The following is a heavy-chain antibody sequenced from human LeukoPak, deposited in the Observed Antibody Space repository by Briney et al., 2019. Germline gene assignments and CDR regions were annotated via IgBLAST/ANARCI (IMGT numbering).Heavy chain of an antibody. V-gene: IGHV1-2*02. D-gene: IGHD1-26*01. CDR1: GYTFTGYY. CDR3: ARVFPYSGKQHFQH. Sequence: ASVKVSCKASGYTFTGYYMHWVRQAPGQGLEWMGWINPNSGGTNYAQKFQGRVTMTRDTSISTAYMELSRLRSDDTAVYYCARVFPYSGKQHFQHWGQGTLVTVSS. J-gene: IGHJ1*01. CDR2: INPNSGGT.